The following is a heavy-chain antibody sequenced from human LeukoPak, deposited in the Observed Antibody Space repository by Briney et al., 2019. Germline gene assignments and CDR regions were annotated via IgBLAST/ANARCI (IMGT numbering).Heavy chain of an antibody. V-gene: IGHV3-21*01. J-gene: IGHJ4*02. Sequence: GGSLRLSCAASGFTFTNYNMNWVRQAPGKELEWVSSISSGGDYIFYADSVKGRFTISRDNAKNSLYLQMNSLRAEDTAVYYCANAWSNFDFWGQGTLVTVSS. CDR3: ANAWSNFDF. CDR2: ISSGGDYI. CDR1: GFTFTNYN.